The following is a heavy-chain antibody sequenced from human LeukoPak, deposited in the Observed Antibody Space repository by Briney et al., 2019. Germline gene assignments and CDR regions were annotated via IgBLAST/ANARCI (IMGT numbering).Heavy chain of an antibody. Sequence: GGSLRLSCAASRFTFSSYGMHWVRQAPGKGLEWVAYIQYDGSSAQYADSVKGRFSISRDSSKNILYLQMNSLRAEDTAVYYCAKDRCSNGVGCYYYYMDVWGKGTTVTISS. CDR1: RFTFSSYG. CDR3: AKDRCSNGVGCYYYYMDV. D-gene: IGHD2-8*01. CDR2: IQYDGSSA. V-gene: IGHV3-30*02. J-gene: IGHJ6*03.